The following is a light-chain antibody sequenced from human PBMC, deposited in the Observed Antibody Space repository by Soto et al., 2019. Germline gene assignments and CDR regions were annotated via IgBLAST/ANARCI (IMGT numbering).Light chain of an antibody. V-gene: IGKV1-5*01. CDR2: HAS. Sequence: IQMTQSPSMLSSSLGDRVTIACRASQSIRRWLAWYQQKPGTAPKLLIYHASTLESGVPSRFSGSGSGTEFSLTISSMQPDDLATDYCQQYNTYSFGQGTKVDIK. CDR1: QSIRRW. CDR3: QQYNTYS. J-gene: IGKJ1*01.